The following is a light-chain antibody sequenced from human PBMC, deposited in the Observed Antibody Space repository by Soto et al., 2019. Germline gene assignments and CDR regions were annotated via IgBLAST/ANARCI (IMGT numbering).Light chain of an antibody. CDR3: HQSGSSPLT. Sequence: EIVLTQFPGTLSLSPGERATLSCRASQSLSSNFLVWYQQKPGQAPRLLISSASRRATGIPDRSSGSGSGTDFTLTISRLDPEDFAVYYCHQSGSSPLTFGPGTKV. CDR1: QSLSSNF. V-gene: IGKV3-20*01. CDR2: SAS. J-gene: IGKJ3*01.